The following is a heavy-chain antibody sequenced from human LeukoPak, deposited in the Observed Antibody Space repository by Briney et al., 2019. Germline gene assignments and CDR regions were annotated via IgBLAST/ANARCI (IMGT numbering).Heavy chain of an antibody. J-gene: IGHJ5*02. CDR1: GGSINSYY. CDR2: IYYSGST. CDR3: ARHGTAAPRKFDP. Sequence: SETLSLTCTVSGGSINSYYWSWIRQPPGKGLEWIGYIYYSGSTNYNPSLTSRVTISVDTSKNQFSLNLTSVTAADTAVYYCARHGTAAPRKFDPWGQGTLVTVSS. V-gene: IGHV4-59*08. D-gene: IGHD6-13*01.